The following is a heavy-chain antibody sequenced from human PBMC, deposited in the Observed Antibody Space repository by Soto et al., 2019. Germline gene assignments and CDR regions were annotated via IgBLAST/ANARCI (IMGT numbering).Heavy chain of an antibody. D-gene: IGHD5-18*01. CDR1: GYTFTSYG. CDR3: AREQRYSYGNAVFDY. J-gene: IGHJ4*02. Sequence: ASVKVSCKSSGYTFTSYGISCVRQAPGQGLEWMGWISAYNGNTNYAQKFQGRVTITRDTSASTAYMELSSLRSEDTAVYYCAREQRYSYGNAVFDYWGQGTLVTVSS. V-gene: IGHV1-18*01. CDR2: ISAYNGNT.